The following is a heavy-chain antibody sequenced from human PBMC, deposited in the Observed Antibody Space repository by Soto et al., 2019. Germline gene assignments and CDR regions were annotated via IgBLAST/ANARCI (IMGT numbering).Heavy chain of an antibody. J-gene: IGHJ4*02. D-gene: IGHD4-17*01. CDR2: ISYDDSYR. CDR3: AGGDYGDSIDF. Sequence: QVHLVESGGGVVQPGKSLRLSCAASVFTFDNYGMLWVRQAPGKGLEWVALISYDDSYRYYTNSVRGRFTISRDNSKNMVFLHMNSLQGDDTAVYYCAGGDYGDSIDFWGQGTLVTVSS. CDR1: VFTFDNYG. V-gene: IGHV3-33*01.